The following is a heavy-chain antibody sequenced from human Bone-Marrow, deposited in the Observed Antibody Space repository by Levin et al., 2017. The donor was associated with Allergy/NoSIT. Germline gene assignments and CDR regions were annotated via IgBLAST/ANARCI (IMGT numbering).Heavy chain of an antibody. J-gene: IGHJ1*01. CDR3: ARDFYDSTAGSGLLQH. CDR1: GFTFSTYW. D-gene: IGHD3-22*01. V-gene: IGHV3-7*01. Sequence: HPGGSLRLSCAASGFTFSTYWMSWVRQAPGKGLEWVANIKQDGSEKYYVDSVKGRFTISRDNAKNSLYLQMNSLRVEDTAVYYCARDFYDSTAGSGLLQHWGQGTLVTVSS. CDR2: IKQDGSEK.